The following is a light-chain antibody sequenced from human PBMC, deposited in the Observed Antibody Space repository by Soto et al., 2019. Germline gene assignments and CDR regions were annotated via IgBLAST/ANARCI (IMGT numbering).Light chain of an antibody. CDR1: KSVSNN. CDR3: QQYNNWPPLT. J-gene: IGKJ4*01. Sequence: EIVMTQSPATLSVSPGERAILSCRASKSVSNNLAWYQQKPGQAPRLLIYGASTRATGIPARFSGSGSGTEFTLSISSLQSEDIAIYYGQQYNNWPPLTFGGGTKVEIK. V-gene: IGKV3-15*01. CDR2: GAS.